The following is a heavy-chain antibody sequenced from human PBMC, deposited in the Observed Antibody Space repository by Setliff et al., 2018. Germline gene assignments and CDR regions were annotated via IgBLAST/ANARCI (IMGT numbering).Heavy chain of an antibody. J-gene: IGHJ3*02. CDR3: ARDPAYGAFDI. V-gene: IGHV3-48*04. Sequence: GGSLRLSCAASGFTFSIYSMNWVRQAPGKGLEWISYTSSGSNSIYYADSVMGRFTISRDNAKNSLYLQMNGLRAEDTAVYYCARDPAYGAFDIWGQGTMVTVSS. D-gene: IGHD3-16*01. CDR2: TSSGSNSI. CDR1: GFTFSIYS.